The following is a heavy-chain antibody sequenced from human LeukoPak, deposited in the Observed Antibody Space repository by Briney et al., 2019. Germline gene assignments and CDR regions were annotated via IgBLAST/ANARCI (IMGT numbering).Heavy chain of an antibody. CDR1: GFTFSSYA. CDR2: ISGSGSST. D-gene: IGHD5-12*01. CDR3: AKGGGYEAQYYYYYLDV. J-gene: IGHJ6*03. Sequence: GGSLRLSCAASGFTFSSYAMNWVRQAPGKGLEWVSVISGSGSSTYYADSVKGRFTISRDNAKNTLYLQMNSLRAEDTAVYYCAKGGGYEAQYYYYYLDVWGKGTTVTISS. V-gene: IGHV3-23*01.